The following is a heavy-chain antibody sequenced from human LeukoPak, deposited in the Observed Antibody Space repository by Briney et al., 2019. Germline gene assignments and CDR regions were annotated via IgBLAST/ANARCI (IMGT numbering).Heavy chain of an antibody. CDR2: IRYDGSNK. CDR3: AMDSSWLPLKFDY. D-gene: IGHD5-24*01. V-gene: IGHV3-30*02. Sequence: GGSLRLSCAASGFTFSSYGMHWVRQAPGKGLEWVAFIRYDGSNKYYADSVKGRFTISRDNSKNTLYLQMNSLRAEDTAVYYCAMDSSWLPLKFDYWGQGTLVTVSS. J-gene: IGHJ4*02. CDR1: GFTFSSYG.